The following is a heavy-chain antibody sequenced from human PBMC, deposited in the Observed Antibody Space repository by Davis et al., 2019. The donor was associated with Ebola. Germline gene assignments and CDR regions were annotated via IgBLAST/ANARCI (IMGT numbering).Heavy chain of an antibody. CDR3: AREPIVGATKDAFDI. V-gene: IGHV1-69*06. CDR1: GGTFSSYA. CDR2: IIPIFGTA. Sequence: SVKVSCKASGGTFSSYAISWVRQAPGQGLEWMGGIIPIFGTANYAQKFQGRVTITADKSTSTAYMELSSLRSEDTAVYYCAREPIVGATKDAFDIWVQGTMVTVSS. J-gene: IGHJ3*02. D-gene: IGHD1-26*01.